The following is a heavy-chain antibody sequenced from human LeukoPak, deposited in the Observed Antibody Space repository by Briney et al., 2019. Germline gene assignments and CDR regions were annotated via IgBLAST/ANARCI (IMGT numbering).Heavy chain of an antibody. CDR2: ISAYNGNT. J-gene: IGHJ4*02. V-gene: IGHV1-18*01. CDR1: GGTFSSYG. Sequence: ASVKVSCKASGGTFSSYGISWVRQAPGQGLEWMGWISAYNGNTNYAQKLQGRVTMTTDTSTSTAYMELRSLRSDDTAVYYCARDFTDSSGYYLGYWGQGTLVTVSS. CDR3: ARDFTDSSGYYLGY. D-gene: IGHD3-22*01.